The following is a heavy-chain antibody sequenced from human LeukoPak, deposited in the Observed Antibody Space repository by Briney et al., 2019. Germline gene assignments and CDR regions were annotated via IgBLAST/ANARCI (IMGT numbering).Heavy chain of an antibody. Sequence: GGSLRLSCAASGFAFSNFAMSWVRQAPGKGLEWVSAMSGSGYYTYYVESVKGRFTISRDNSENTLYLHMNSLRADDTAVYYCAKMEGQRLYDYCMDVWGRGTTVTVSS. CDR3: AKMEGQRLYDYCMDV. D-gene: IGHD3-3*01. CDR1: GFAFSNFA. CDR2: MSGSGYYT. J-gene: IGHJ6*03. V-gene: IGHV3-23*01.